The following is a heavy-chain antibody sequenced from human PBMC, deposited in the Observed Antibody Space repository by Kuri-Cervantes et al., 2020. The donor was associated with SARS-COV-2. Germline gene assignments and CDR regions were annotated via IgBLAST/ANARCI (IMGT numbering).Heavy chain of an antibody. CDR3: ARQGYCSSTSCYTIPPDY. CDR1: GFTFSSYA. Sequence: GGSLRLSCAASGFTFSSYAMSWVRQAPGKGLEWVSAISGSGGSTYYADSVKGRFTISRDNPKNTLYLQMNSLRAEDTAVYYCARQGYCSSTSCYTIPPDYWGQGTLVTVSS. V-gene: IGHV3-23*01. CDR2: ISGSGGST. D-gene: IGHD2-2*02. J-gene: IGHJ4*02.